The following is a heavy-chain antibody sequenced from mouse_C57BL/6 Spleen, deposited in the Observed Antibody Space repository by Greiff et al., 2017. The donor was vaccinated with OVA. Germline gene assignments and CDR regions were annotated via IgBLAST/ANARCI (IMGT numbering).Heavy chain of an antibody. D-gene: IGHD1-1*01. CDR3: ARWYYGSSYDFDY. Sequence: VKLMESGPELVKPGASVKISCKASGYAFSSSWMNWVKQRPGKGLEWIGRIYPGDGDTNYNGKFKGKATLTADKSSSTAYMQLSSLTSEDSAVYFCARWYYGSSYDFDYWGQGTTLTVSS. J-gene: IGHJ2*01. V-gene: IGHV1-82*01. CDR2: IYPGDGDT. CDR1: GYAFSSSW.